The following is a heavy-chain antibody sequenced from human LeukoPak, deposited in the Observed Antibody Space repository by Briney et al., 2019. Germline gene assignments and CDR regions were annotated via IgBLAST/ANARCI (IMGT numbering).Heavy chain of an antibody. J-gene: IGHJ3*02. CDR3: AREGCSSTSCPPEVDAFDI. CDR1: GFTFSSYA. D-gene: IGHD2-2*01. CDR2: IKQDGSEK. V-gene: IGHV3-7*01. Sequence: TGGSLRLSCAASGFTFSSYAMSWVRQAPGKGLEWVANIKQDGSEKYYVDSVKGRFTISRDNAKNSLYLQMNSLRAEDTAVYYCAREGCSSTSCPPEVDAFDIWGQGTMVTVSS.